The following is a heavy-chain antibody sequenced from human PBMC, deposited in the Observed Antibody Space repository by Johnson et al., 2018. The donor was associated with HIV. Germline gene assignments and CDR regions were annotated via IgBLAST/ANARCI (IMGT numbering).Heavy chain of an antibody. Sequence: QEKLVESGGGVVQPGRSLRLSCAASGFTFSSYGMHWVRQAPGKGLEWVAVISYDGSNKYYADSVKGRFTISRDNSKNTLYLQMNSLRAEDKAVYYCAKIKGSSDAFDIWGQGTMVTVSS. CDR3: AKIKGSSDAFDI. CDR1: GFTFSSYG. D-gene: IGHD6-6*01. CDR2: ISYDGSNK. V-gene: IGHV3-30*18. J-gene: IGHJ3*02.